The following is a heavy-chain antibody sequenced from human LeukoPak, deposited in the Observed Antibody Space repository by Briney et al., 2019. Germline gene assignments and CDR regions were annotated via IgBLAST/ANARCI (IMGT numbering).Heavy chain of an antibody. CDR2: IYYSGST. V-gene: IGHV4-39*01. J-gene: IGHJ4*02. D-gene: IGHD5-18*01. CDR3: ASRGYSYGHENDY. CDR1: GGSISSSSYY. Sequence: SETLSLTCTVPGGSISSSSYYWGWIRQPPGKGLEWIGSIYYSGSTYYNPSLKSRVTISVDTSKNQFSLKLSSVTAADTAVYYCASRGYSYGHENDYWGQGTLATVSS.